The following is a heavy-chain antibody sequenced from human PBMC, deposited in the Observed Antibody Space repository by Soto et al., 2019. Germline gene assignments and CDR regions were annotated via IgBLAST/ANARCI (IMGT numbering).Heavy chain of an antibody. D-gene: IGHD3-9*01. J-gene: IGHJ4*02. V-gene: IGHV4-34*01. CDR3: ARGGYDVLAGYGSPRTLFGY. Sequence: SETLSLTCAVYGGSFSGYYWSWIRQPPGKGLEWIGEINHSGSTNYNPSLKSRVTISVDTSKNQFSLKLSSVTAADTAVYYCARGGYDVLAGYGSPRTLFGYWGQGTLVTVSS. CDR2: INHSGST. CDR1: GGSFSGYY.